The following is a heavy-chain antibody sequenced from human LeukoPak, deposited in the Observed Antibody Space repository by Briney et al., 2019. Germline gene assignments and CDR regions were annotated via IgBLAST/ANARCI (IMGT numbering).Heavy chain of an antibody. V-gene: IGHV3-7*04. Sequence: PGGSLRLSCVASGFPFSSYWMTWVRQAPGKGLEWVANIKQDGSKKSYVDSVKGRSTISRDNAKSSLYLQMNSLRAEDTAIYYCTRVGYIDEGIDYWGQGTLVTVSS. D-gene: IGHD5-24*01. J-gene: IGHJ4*02. CDR1: GFPFSSYW. CDR3: TRVGYIDEGIDY. CDR2: IKQDGSKK.